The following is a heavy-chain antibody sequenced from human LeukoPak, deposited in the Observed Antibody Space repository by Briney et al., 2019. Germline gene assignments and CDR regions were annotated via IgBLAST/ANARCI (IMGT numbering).Heavy chain of an antibody. V-gene: IGHV3-23*01. CDR2: LSGTGDST. CDR1: GFTLSGHW. D-gene: IGHD6-13*01. J-gene: IGHJ4*02. CDR3: AKDWGYSSSWSYYFDY. Sequence: GGSLRLSCAASGFTLSGHWMHWFRQPPGKGLEWVSTLSGTGDSTYYADSVKGRFTISRDNSKNTLYLQMNSLRAEDTAVYFCAKDWGYSSSWSYYFDYWGQGILVTVSS.